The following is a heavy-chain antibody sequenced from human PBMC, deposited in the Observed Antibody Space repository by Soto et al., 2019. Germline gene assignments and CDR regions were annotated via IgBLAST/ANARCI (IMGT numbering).Heavy chain of an antibody. D-gene: IGHD3-3*01. Sequence: ASETLSLTCTVSGGSISSGGYYWSWIRQHPGKGLEWIGYIYYSGSTYYNPSLKSRVTISVDTSKNQFSLKLSSVTAAYTAVYCCARLDFWSGYYLDYWGQGTLVTVSS. CDR1: GGSISSGGYY. V-gene: IGHV4-31*03. J-gene: IGHJ4*02. CDR3: ARLDFWSGYYLDY. CDR2: IYYSGST.